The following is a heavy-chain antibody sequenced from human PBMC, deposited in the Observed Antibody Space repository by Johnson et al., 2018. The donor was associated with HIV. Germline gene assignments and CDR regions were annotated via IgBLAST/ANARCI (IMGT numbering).Heavy chain of an antibody. Sequence: QVQLVESGGGVVQPGRSLRLSCAASGFTFSSSAMHWVRQAPGKGLEWVAVISYDGSNKYYADSVKGRSTISRDNSKNTLYLRMNSLRAEDTAVYYCARDPSPSSYRAFDIWGQGTMVTVSS. V-gene: IGHV3-30-3*01. CDR3: ARDPSPSSYRAFDI. D-gene: IGHD5-12*01. CDR1: GFTFSSSA. CDR2: ISYDGSNK. J-gene: IGHJ3*02.